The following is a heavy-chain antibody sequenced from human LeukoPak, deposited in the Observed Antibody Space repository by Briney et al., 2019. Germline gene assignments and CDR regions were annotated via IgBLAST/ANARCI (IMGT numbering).Heavy chain of an antibody. Sequence: SETLSLTCTVSGGSISSSSYYGGWIRQPPGKGLEWIGSIYYSGSTYYNPSLKSRVTISVDTSKNQFSLKLSSVTAADTAVYYCARSGGWFDPWGQGTLVTVSS. CDR2: IYYSGST. D-gene: IGHD3-10*01. CDR1: GGSISSSSYY. CDR3: ARSGGWFDP. V-gene: IGHV4-39*01. J-gene: IGHJ5*02.